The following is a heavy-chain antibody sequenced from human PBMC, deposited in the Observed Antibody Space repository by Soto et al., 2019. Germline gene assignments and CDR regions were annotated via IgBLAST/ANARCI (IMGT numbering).Heavy chain of an antibody. D-gene: IGHD2-15*01. CDR2: INPNSGGR. CDR1: GCSFTGYF. V-gene: IGHV1-2*02. Sequence: QVQLVQSGAEVKKPGASVKVSCKVSGCSFTGYFMHWVRQAPGQGLEWMGWINPNSGGRNFAQKFQGRVTMTGETSISTAYMELSGLTYDDTAVYYCARGWEPVRQCNGCCCYSTFDYWGQGTLVTVSS. CDR3: ARGWEPVRQCNGCCCYSTFDY. J-gene: IGHJ4*02.